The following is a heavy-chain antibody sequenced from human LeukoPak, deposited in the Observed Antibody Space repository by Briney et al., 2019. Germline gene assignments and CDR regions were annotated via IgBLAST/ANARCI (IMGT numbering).Heavy chain of an antibody. CDR3: ARGVNSGYFDY. CDR1: GGFISTYY. CDR2: IYTSGST. Sequence: PSETLSLTCTVSGGFISTYYWSWIRQPAGKGLEWIGRIYTSGSTNYNPSLKSRVTISVDTSKNQFSLKLTSVTAADTAVYYCARGVNSGYFDYCGQGTLVTVSS. J-gene: IGHJ4*02. V-gene: IGHV4-4*07. D-gene: IGHD1-26*01.